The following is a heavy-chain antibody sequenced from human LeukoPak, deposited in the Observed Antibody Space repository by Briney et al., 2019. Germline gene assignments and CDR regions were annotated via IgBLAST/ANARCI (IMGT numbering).Heavy chain of an antibody. CDR1: GFTFSSYA. V-gene: IGHV3-23*01. Sequence: GGSLRLSCAASGFTFSSYAMNWVRQAPGKGLEWVSGISGSGGTTYYADSVTGRFTISRDNYKNTLYLQMNSLRAEDTAVYYCAKALGYRYGPNDAFDIWGQGTMVTVSS. CDR3: AKALGYRYGPNDAFDI. J-gene: IGHJ3*02. CDR2: ISGSGGTT. D-gene: IGHD5-18*01.